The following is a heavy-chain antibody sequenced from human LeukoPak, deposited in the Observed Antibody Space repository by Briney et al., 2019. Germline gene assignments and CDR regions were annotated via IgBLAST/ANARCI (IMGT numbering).Heavy chain of an antibody. CDR3: ARAACSSTSCYRDYYYYYMDV. V-gene: IGHV4-4*07. CDR2: IYTSGST. J-gene: IGHJ6*03. D-gene: IGHD2-2*01. Sequence: SETLSLTCTVSGGSISSYYWSWIRQPAGKGLEWIGRIYTSGSTNYNPSLKSRVTMSVDTSKNQFPLKLSSVTAADTAVYYCARAACSSTSCYRDYYYYYMDVWGKGTTVTVSS. CDR1: GGSISSYY.